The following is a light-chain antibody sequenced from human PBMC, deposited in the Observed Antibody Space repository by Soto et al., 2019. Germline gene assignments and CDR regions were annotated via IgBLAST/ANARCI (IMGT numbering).Light chain of an antibody. Sequence: DIQMTQSPSTLSGSVGHRVNITCRASQSISSWLAWYQQKPGKAPKLLIYKASSLESWVPSRFSGSGSGTEFTLTISSLQPDDFATYYRQQYNSYSTFGQGTKVDIK. CDR1: QSISSW. CDR2: KAS. CDR3: QQYNSYST. V-gene: IGKV1-5*03. J-gene: IGKJ1*01.